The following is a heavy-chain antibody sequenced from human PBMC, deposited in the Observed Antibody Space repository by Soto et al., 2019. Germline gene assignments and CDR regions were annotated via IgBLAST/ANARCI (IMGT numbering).Heavy chain of an antibody. CDR2: IIPSLGLA. D-gene: IGHD3-22*01. CDR1: GGTFSSYT. Sequence: QVQLVQSGAEVKKPGSSVKVSCKASGGTFSSYTISWVRQAPGQGLEWMGRIIPSLGLANYAQKFQGRVPITAEQPTRTAWMALRGMRPSDTAVYSCASRGGDSSGYDLECWGRGTLVTVSS. V-gene: IGHV1-69*02. CDR3: ASRGGDSSGYDLEC. J-gene: IGHJ4*02.